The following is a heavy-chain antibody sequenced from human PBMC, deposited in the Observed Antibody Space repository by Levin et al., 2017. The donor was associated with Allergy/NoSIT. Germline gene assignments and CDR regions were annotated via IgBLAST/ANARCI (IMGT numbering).Heavy chain of an antibody. J-gene: IGHJ5*01. V-gene: IGHV3-23*01. CDR1: GFIFRSHA. D-gene: IGHD2-21*02. CDR2: ISGSGVTT. CDR3: AKGPYCGGDCYWFDS. Sequence: LSLTCAASGFIFRSHAMTWVRQAPGRGLEWVSAISGSGVTTYYADSVKGRFTISRDSSKNTLYLQMNSLRPEDTAVYYCAKGPYCGGDCYWFDSWGQGTLVIVSS.